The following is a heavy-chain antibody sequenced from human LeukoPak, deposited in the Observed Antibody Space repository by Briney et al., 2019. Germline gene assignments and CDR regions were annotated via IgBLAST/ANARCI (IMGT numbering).Heavy chain of an antibody. Sequence: PSETLSLTCTVSGGSISSYYWSWIRQPPGKGLEWIGYISYSGSTNYNPSLKSRVTISVDTSRNQFSLKLSSVTAADTAVYYCARGGSHFDYWGQGTLVTVSS. CDR1: GGSISSYY. V-gene: IGHV4-59*12. J-gene: IGHJ4*02. CDR3: ARGGSHFDY. CDR2: ISYSGST. D-gene: IGHD1-26*01.